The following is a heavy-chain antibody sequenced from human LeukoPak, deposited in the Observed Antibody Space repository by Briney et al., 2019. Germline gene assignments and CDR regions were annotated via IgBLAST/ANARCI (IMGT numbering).Heavy chain of an antibody. J-gene: IGHJ6*02. CDR3: AREGSSWFGTSYYYYGMDV. V-gene: IGHV3-33*01. CDR1: ALTFISSG. D-gene: IGHD6-13*01. CDR2: IWYDGSNK. Sequence: PGGSLRLSCAASALTFISSGMQWVRQAPGKGLEWVAVIWYDGSNKYYADSVKGRFTISRDNSKNTLYLQMNSLRAEDTAVYYCAREGSSWFGTSYYYYGMDVWGQGTTVTVSS.